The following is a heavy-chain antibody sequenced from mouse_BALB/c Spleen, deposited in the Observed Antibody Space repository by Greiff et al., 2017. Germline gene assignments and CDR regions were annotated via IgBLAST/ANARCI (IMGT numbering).Heavy chain of an antibody. CDR2: IWAGGST. Sequence: VQGVESGPGLVAPSQSLSITCTVSGFSLTSYGVHWVRQPPGKGLEWLGVIWAGGSTNYNSALMSRLSISKDNSKSQVFLKMNSLQTDDTAMYYCARDRSYGSSYGAMDYWGQGTSVTVSS. CDR3: ARDRSYGSSYGAMDY. J-gene: IGHJ4*01. CDR1: GFSLTSYG. D-gene: IGHD1-1*01. V-gene: IGHV2-9*02.